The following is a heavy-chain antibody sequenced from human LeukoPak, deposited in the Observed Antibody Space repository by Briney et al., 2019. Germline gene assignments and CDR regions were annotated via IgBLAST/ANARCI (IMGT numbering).Heavy chain of an antibody. CDR1: RFTFSIYW. J-gene: IGHJ4*02. D-gene: IGHD1-26*01. CDR3: ARDLGLQWEQYGYFDY. CDR2: INQDGSET. Sequence: GGSLRLSCAASRFTFSIYWMSWVRQAPGKALEWVANINQDGSETYYVDSVEGRFTISRDNAKNSLYLQMNSLRAEDTAVYYCARDLGLQWEQYGYFDYWGQGTLVSVSS. V-gene: IGHV3-7*01.